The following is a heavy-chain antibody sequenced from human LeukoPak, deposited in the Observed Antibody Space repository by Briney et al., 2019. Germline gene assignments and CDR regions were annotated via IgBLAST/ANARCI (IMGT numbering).Heavy chain of an antibody. D-gene: IGHD5-24*01. Sequence: GGSLRLFCAASGFSFSSYGMHWVRQAPGKGLEWVAVIWHDGSNKYYADSVKGRFTISRDNSKNTLYLQMNSLRAEDTAVYSCAKDLNCYNWYYFDYGGRGTLVSVS. V-gene: IGHV3-33*06. CDR2: IWHDGSNK. J-gene: IGHJ4*02. CDR3: AKDLNCYNWYYFDY. CDR1: GFSFSSYG.